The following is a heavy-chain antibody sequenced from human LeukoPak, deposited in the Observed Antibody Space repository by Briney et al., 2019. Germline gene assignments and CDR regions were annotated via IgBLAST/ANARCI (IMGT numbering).Heavy chain of an antibody. Sequence: GSLRLSCAASGFTFDDYAMHWVRQAPGKGLEWIGYIYYSGSTNYNPSLKSRVTISVDTSKDQFSLKLSSVTAADTAVYYCARDRGITMVRGAIRWFDPWGQGTLVTVSS. V-gene: IGHV4-59*01. CDR2: IYYSGST. D-gene: IGHD3-10*01. CDR1: GFTFDDYA. CDR3: ARDRGITMVRGAIRWFDP. J-gene: IGHJ5*02.